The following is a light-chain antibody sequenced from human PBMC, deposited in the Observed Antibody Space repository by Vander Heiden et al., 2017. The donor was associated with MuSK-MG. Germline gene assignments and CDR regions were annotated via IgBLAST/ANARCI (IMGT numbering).Light chain of an antibody. J-gene: IGLJ1*01. Sequence: QSALTQPASVSRSPGQSITISCSGTSSDVGGYNYVSWYQQHPGKAPKLMIYEVSNRPSGVSNRFSGSKSGNTASLTISGLQAEDEADYYCNSYTSSSTLVFGTGTKVTVL. CDR3: NSYTSSSTLV. CDR1: SSDVGGYNY. CDR2: EVS. V-gene: IGLV2-14*01.